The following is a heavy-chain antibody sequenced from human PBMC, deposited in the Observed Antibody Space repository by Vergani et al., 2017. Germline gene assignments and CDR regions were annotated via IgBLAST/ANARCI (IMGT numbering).Heavy chain of an antibody. J-gene: IGHJ4*02. CDR1: GGSISSSSYY. CDR3: ARQHSLRLLASFDY. V-gene: IGHV4-39*01. Sequence: QLQLQESGPGLVKPSETLSLTCTVSGGSISSSSYYWGWIRQPPGKGLEWIGCIYYSGSTYYNPSLKSRVTISVDTSKNQFSLKLSAVTAADTAVYYCARQHSLRLLASFDYWGQGTLVTVSS. CDR2: IYYSGST. D-gene: IGHD5-18*01.